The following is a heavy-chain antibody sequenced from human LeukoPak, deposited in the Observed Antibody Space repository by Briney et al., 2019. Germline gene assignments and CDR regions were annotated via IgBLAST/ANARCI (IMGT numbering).Heavy chain of an antibody. Sequence: GGSLRLSCAASGFTFSSYSMNWVRQAPGKGLEWVSSISSSSSYIYYADSVKGRFTISRDNAKNSLYLQMNRLRAEDTAVYYCARDLWEDYGDYRFDYWGQGTPVTASS. CDR3: ARDLWEDYGDYRFDY. CDR2: ISSSSSYI. D-gene: IGHD4-17*01. V-gene: IGHV3-21*01. J-gene: IGHJ4*02. CDR1: GFTFSSYS.